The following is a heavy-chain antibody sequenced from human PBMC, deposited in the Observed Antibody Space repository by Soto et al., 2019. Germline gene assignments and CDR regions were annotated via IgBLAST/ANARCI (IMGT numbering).Heavy chain of an antibody. D-gene: IGHD3-22*01. J-gene: IGHJ3*02. CDR2: ISNDGGDK. CDR1: GFTLGTYG. CDR3: AKEFFDSSGFYLSLDALDI. V-gene: IGHV3-30*18. Sequence: QVQLAESGGGVVQPGRSLTITCAASGFTLGTYGMHWVRQAPGKGLEWVAVISNDGGDKYYSDSVMGRFTISRDNSKNTLFLQMNSLRAEDTAVYFCAKEFFDSSGFYLSLDALDIWGQGTVVTVSS.